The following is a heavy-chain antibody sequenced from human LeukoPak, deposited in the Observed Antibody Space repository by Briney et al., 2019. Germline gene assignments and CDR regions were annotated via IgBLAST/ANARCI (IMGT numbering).Heavy chain of an antibody. CDR1: GGSFSGYY. Sequence: LKPSETLSLTCAVYGGSFSGYYWSWIRQPPGKGLEWNGEINHSGSTNYNPSLKSRVTISVDTSKNQFSLKLSSVTAADTAVYYCARGRITMVRGGYWFGPWGQGTLVTVSS. CDR2: INHSGST. J-gene: IGHJ5*02. V-gene: IGHV4-34*01. CDR3: ARGRITMVRGGYWFGP. D-gene: IGHD3-10*01.